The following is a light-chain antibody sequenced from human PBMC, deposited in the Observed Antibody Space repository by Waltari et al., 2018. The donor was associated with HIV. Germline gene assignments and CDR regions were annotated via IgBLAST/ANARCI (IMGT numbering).Light chain of an antibody. J-gene: IGLJ1*01. CDR2: DVR. V-gene: IGLV2-14*03. Sequence: QSALTQPASVSGSPGQSITIPCTRTSSDVGGYNSVAWYQQHPVKAPKLINYDVRNPASRVPCRFSGSESANTASRTISGLTAQDEADYYCKSKTSSSTPCIFGTGTKVTVL. CDR1: SSDVGGYNS. CDR3: KSKTSSSTPCI.